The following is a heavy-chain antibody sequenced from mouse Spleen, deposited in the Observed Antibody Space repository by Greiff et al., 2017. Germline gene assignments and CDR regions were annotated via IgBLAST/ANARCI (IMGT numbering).Heavy chain of an antibody. CDR2: ISYDGSN. CDR3: ARGSYGNYLDY. V-gene: IGHV3-6*01. CDR1: GYSITSGYY. D-gene: IGHD2-1*01. J-gene: IGHJ2*01. Sequence: EVKLQESGPGLVKPSQSLSLTCSVPGYSITSGYYWNWIRQFPGNKLEWMGYISYDGSNNYNPSLKNRISITRDTSKNQFFLKLNSVTTEDTATYYCARGSYGNYLDYWGQGTTLTVSS.